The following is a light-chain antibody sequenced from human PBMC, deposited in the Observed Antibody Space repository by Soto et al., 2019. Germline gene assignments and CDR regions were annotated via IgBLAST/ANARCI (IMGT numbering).Light chain of an antibody. J-gene: IGLJ2*01. V-gene: IGLV4-69*01. CDR3: QNCDTRIVV. CDR2: LNSDGSH. CDR1: SGHSSYA. Sequence: QLVLTQSPSASASLGASVKLTCTLSSGHSSYAIAWHQQQPEKGPRYLMKLNSDGSHTKGDAVPDRFSGSNSGAERYLTVSNLQPEDEADYHCQNCDTRIVVFGGGTKLTVL.